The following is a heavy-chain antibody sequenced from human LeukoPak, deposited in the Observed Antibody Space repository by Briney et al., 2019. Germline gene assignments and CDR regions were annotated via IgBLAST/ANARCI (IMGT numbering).Heavy chain of an antibody. D-gene: IGHD5-18*01. J-gene: IGHJ5*02. CDR1: GGSISSSSYY. CDR2: IYYSGST. V-gene: IGHV4-39*07. CDR3: ARVGLPSVKWFDP. Sequence: SETLSLTCTVSGGSISSSSYYWGWIRQPPGKGLEWIGSIYYSGSTYYNPSLKSRVTISVDTSKNQFSLKLSSVTAADTAVYYCARVGLPSVKWFDPWGQGTLVTVYS.